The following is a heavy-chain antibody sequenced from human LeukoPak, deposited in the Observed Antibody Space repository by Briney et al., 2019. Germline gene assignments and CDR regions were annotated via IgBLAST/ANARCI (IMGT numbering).Heavy chain of an antibody. J-gene: IGHJ3*02. CDR2: INPNSGGT. CDR3: ARDGNYYDSSGYYYDAFDI. V-gene: IGHV1-2*02. Sequence: ASVTVSCTASAYTFTGYYVHWVRQAPGQGLEWMGWINPNSGGTNYAQRFQGRVTMTRDTSITTAYMELSRLRSDDTAVYYCARDGNYYDSSGYYYDAFDIWGQGTMVTVSS. D-gene: IGHD3-22*01. CDR1: AYTFTGYY.